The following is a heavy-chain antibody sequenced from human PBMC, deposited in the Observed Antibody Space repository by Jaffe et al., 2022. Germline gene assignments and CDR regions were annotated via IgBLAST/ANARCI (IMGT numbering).Heavy chain of an antibody. CDR1: GYTFTGYY. CDR3: ARGTMDYGSGRHTKGDDAFDI. Sequence: QVQLVQSGAEVKKPGASVKVSCKASGYTFTGYYMHWVRQAPGQGLEWMGRINPNSGGTNYAQKFQGRVTMTRDTSISTAYMELSRLRSDDTAVYYCARGTMDYGSGRHTKGDDAFDIWGQGTMVTVSS. CDR2: INPNSGGT. D-gene: IGHD3-10*01. V-gene: IGHV1-2*06. J-gene: IGHJ3*02.